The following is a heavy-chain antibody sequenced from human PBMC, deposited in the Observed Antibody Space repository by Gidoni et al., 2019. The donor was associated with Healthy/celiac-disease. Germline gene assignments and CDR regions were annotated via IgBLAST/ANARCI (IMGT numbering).Heavy chain of an antibody. V-gene: IGHV3-23*01. CDR2: ISGSGGST. J-gene: IGHJ1*01. CDR1: GFTFRSYA. CDR3: ALQGIVVVVAHFQH. D-gene: IGHD2-15*01. Sequence: EVQLLVSGGGLVQPGGSLRLPCSAPGFTFRSYAMSWVRQAPGKGLEWVSAISGSGGSTYYADSVKGRFTISRDNSKNTLYLQMNSLRAEDTAVYYCALQGIVVVVAHFQHWGQGTLVTVSS.